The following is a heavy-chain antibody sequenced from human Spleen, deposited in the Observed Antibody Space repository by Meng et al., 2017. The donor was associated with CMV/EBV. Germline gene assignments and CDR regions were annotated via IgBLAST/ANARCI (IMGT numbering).Heavy chain of an antibody. J-gene: IGHJ4*02. CDR2: ISSGGSSI. D-gene: IGHD3-10*01. Sequence: EASGFTFSDFHMSWIRQAPGKGLEWVSYISSGGSSIYYADSVKGRFTISRDNAKNALYLQMNSLRAEDTAIYYCARVGFGGYYFDYWGQGTLVTVSS. CDR1: GFTFSDFH. CDR3: ARVGFGGYYFDY. V-gene: IGHV3-11*01.